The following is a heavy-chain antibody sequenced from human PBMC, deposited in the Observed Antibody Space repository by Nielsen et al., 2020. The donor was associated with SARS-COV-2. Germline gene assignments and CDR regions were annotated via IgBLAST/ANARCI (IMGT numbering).Heavy chain of an antibody. CDR3: ARDCRAGLWFGEAYNWFDP. D-gene: IGHD3-10*01. CDR2: IYYSGST. CDR1: GGSVSSGSYY. J-gene: IGHJ5*02. V-gene: IGHV4-61*01. Sequence: SETLSLTCTVSGGSVSSGSYYWSWIRQPPGKGLEWIGYIYYSGSTNYNPSLKSRVTISVDTSKNQFSLKLSSVTAADTAVYYCARDCRAGLWFGEAYNWFDPWGQGTLVTVSS.